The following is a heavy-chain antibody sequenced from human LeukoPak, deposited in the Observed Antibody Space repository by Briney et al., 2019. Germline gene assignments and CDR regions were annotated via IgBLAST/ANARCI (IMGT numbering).Heavy chain of an antibody. J-gene: IGHJ4*02. CDR2: ISHSSGTI. D-gene: IGHD3-22*01. V-gene: IGHV3-11*04. CDR3: ARRGSSSGFYLP. CDR1: GFTFCDYY. Sequence: GGSLRVSCVASGFTFCDYYMSWIRQAPGKGLEWISYISHSSGTIYYADSVKGRFTISRDNAKNSLFLQMDSLRVEDTSVYYCARRGSSSGFYLPWGQGTLVTVSS.